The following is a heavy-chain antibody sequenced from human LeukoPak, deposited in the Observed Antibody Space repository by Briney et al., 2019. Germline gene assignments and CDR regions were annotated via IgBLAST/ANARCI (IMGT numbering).Heavy chain of an antibody. D-gene: IGHD6-19*01. V-gene: IGHV4-59*01. CDR1: GGSICRYY. CDR3: ARSNGWYYFDY. CDR2: IYYIGSP. Sequence: PSETLSLTCTVSGGSICRYYWSWIRQPPGKGLEWIGYIYYIGSPNYNPSLKSRVTISVDTSKSQFSLKLSSVTAADTAMYYCARSNGWYYFDYWGQGTLVTVSS. J-gene: IGHJ4*02.